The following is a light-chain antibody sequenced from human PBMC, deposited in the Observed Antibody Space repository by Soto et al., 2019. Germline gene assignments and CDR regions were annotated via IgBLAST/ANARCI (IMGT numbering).Light chain of an antibody. CDR3: YSYTGSITYV. J-gene: IGLJ1*01. CDR1: SSDIGGYNY. V-gene: IGLV2-14*01. CDR2: DVS. Sequence: QSALTQPASVSGSPGQSITISCTGTSSDIGGYNYVSCYQQHPGKAPKLMIYDVSNRPSGVSNRFSGSKSGNTASLTISGLQAEDEADYYCYSYTGSITYVFGTGTKVTVL.